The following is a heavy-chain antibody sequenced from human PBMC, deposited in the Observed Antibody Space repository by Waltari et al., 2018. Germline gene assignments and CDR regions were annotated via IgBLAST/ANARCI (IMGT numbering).Heavy chain of an antibody. D-gene: IGHD3-9*01. CDR2: VSGYNGDT. Sequence: QVQLVQSGAEVKKPGASVKVSCKASGYTFTSYGISWVRQAPGQGLEWMGWVSGYNGDTNFAQNLQGRGTMTTDTSTRTAYMELKSLRSDDTAVYYCARGDDILTGDYKGLDYWGQGTLVTVSS. J-gene: IGHJ4*02. CDR3: ARGDDILTGDYKGLDY. CDR1: GYTFTSYG. V-gene: IGHV1-18*01.